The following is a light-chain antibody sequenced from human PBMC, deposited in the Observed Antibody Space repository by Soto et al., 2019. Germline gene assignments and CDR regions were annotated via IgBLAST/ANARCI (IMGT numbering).Light chain of an antibody. V-gene: IGKV3-11*01. CDR2: GAF. Sequence: EIVLTQSPATLSLSPGERATLSCRASPSVTNYLAWYQQKPGQPPRLLIYGAFNRAAGIPARFSGSGSGTDFTLTISRLEPEESAVYYCQQRNIWPPVTFGQGTRLEIK. CDR3: QQRNIWPPVT. J-gene: IGKJ5*01. CDR1: PSVTNY.